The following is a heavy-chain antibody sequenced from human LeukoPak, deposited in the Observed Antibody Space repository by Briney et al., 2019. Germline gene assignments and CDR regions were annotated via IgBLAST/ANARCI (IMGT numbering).Heavy chain of an antibody. D-gene: IGHD6-19*01. J-gene: IGHJ4*02. CDR3: ARVGQQWPHYYFDY. CDR1: GGSISSNNYY. Sequence: SETLSLTCTVSGGSISSNNYYWRWIRQPPGKGLEWIGSIYYSGSTYYNPSLKSRVTISVDTSKNQFSLKLSSVTAADTAVYYCARVGQQWPHYYFDYWGQGTLVTVSS. V-gene: IGHV4-39*07. CDR2: IYYSGST.